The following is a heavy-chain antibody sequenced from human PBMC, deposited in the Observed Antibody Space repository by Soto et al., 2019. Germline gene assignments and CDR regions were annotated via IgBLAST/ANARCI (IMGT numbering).Heavy chain of an antibody. CDR2: ISYDGSNK. J-gene: IGHJ1*01. CDR1: GFTFSSYA. CDR3: ARDRSPGIAAAGTAGFQH. Sequence: LRLSCAASGFTFSSYAMHWVRQAPGKGLEWVAVISYDGSNKYYADSVKGRFTISRDNSKNTLYLQMNSLRAEDTAVYYCARDRSPGIAAAGTAGFQHWGQGTLVTVSS. D-gene: IGHD6-13*01. V-gene: IGHV3-30-3*01.